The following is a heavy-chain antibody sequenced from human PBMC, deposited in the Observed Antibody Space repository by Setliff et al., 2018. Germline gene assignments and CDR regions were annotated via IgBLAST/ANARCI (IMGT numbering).Heavy chain of an antibody. CDR2: ISPGRSI. J-gene: IGHJ6*03. CDR3: ARDRRDYIGAGSSEIDYYYYYYMDV. V-gene: IGHV4-4*08. Sequence: SETLSLTCSVSGGSISNFYWSWIRQPPGKGLEWIGSISPGRSINYNPSLRSRVTISGDTSKNQASLNLSSGTAADTAVYYCARDRRDYIGAGSSEIDYYYYYYMDVWGKGTTVTVSS. CDR1: GGSISNFY. D-gene: IGHD3-10*01.